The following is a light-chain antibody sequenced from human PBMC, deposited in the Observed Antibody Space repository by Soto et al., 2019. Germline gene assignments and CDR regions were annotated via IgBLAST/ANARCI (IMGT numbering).Light chain of an antibody. CDR2: AAS. V-gene: IGKV1-39*01. CDR3: QQSYS. Sequence: DIQMTQSPSSLSASVGDRVTITCRASQSISSYLNWYQQKPGKAPKLLIYAASSLQSGVPSRFSGSGSGTDFTLTNSSLLPEDFATYHSQQSYSFGPGTKVDIK. CDR1: QSISSY. J-gene: IGKJ3*01.